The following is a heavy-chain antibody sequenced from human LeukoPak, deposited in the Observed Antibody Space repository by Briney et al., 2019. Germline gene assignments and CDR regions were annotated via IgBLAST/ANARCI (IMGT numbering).Heavy chain of an antibody. J-gene: IGHJ4*02. Sequence: PSETLSLTCTVSGGSISSSSYYWGWIRQPPGKGLEWIGSIYYSGSTYYNPSLKSRVTISVDTSKNQFSLKLSSVTAADTAAYYCAREDSSPRDFDYWGQGTLVTVSS. D-gene: IGHD3-22*01. V-gene: IGHV4-39*07. CDR2: IYYSGST. CDR1: GGSISSSSYY. CDR3: AREDSSPRDFDY.